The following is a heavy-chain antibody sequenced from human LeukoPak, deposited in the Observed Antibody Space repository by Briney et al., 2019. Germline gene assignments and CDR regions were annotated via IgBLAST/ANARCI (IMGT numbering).Heavy chain of an antibody. CDR2: VSDSGGGT. CDR3: ATSSIALAGTVDY. CDR1: GFTFSNYV. D-gene: IGHD6-19*01. J-gene: IGHJ4*02. Sequence: GGSLRLSCAASGFTFSNYVMTWVRQAPGKGLEWVSAVSDSGGGTFYADSVRGRFTISRDNAKSSLFLQMNSLRDEDTAVYYCATSSIALAGTVDYWGQGTLVTVSS. V-gene: IGHV3-23*01.